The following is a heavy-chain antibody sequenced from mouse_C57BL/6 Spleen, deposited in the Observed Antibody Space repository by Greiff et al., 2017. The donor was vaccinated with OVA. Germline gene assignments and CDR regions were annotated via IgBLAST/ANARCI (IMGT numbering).Heavy chain of an antibody. Sequence: QVQLQQSGAELVKPGASVKISCKASGYAFSSYWMNWVKQRPGKGLEWIGQIYPGDGDTNYNGKFKGKATLTAEKTSSTAYMQLSSLTSEDSAVYFCARRGGYGIFDYWGQGTTLTVSS. J-gene: IGHJ2*01. CDR3: ARRGGYGIFDY. CDR2: IYPGDGDT. V-gene: IGHV1-80*01. CDR1: GYAFSSYW. D-gene: IGHD2-10*02.